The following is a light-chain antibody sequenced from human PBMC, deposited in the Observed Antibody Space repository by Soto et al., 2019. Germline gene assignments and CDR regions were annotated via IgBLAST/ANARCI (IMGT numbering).Light chain of an antibody. CDR3: HQCYNWPQWT. V-gene: IGKV3-11*01. Sequence: EIVLTQSPATLSLSPGERATLSCRASQSVGTFFAWYQQKPGQAPRLLIYDASNRATGIPARFSGSGSGTDLNLTISSLEPEDFAVYYCHQCYNWPQWTFGQGTKVEIK. CDR2: DAS. CDR1: QSVGTF. J-gene: IGKJ1*01.